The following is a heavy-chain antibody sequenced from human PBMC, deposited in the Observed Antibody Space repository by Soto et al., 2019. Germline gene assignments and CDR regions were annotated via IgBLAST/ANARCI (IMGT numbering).Heavy chain of an antibody. D-gene: IGHD6-13*01. CDR2: IAETGSST. Sequence: GGSLRLSCATSGLNFNGYTMSWVRQAPGQGLEWVSGIAETGSSTYYADSVKGRFTISRDNSENTLYLQMNSLRAEDTAVYYCAREGVIAAAGTGYIYWGQGTLVTVSS. CDR3: AREGVIAAAGTGYIY. V-gene: IGHV3-23*01. J-gene: IGHJ4*02. CDR1: GLNFNGYT.